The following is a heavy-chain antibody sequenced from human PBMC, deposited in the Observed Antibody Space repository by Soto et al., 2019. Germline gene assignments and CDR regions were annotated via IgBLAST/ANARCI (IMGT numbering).Heavy chain of an antibody. J-gene: IGHJ4*02. CDR2: ISSSSSTI. Sequence: EVQLVESGGGLVQPGGSLRLSCAASGFTFSSYSMNWVRQAPGKGLEWVSYISSSSSTIYYADSVKGRFTISRDNAKNSLYLQMNSLRAEDMAVYYCAREAYPFDYWGQGTLVTVSS. D-gene: IGHD2-21*01. V-gene: IGHV3-48*01. CDR3: AREAYPFDY. CDR1: GFTFSSYS.